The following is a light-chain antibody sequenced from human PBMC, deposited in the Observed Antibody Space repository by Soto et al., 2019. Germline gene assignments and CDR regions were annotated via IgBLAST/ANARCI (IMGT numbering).Light chain of an antibody. Sequence: EIVMPPSPATLSVSPGERAPLSCRASQSVSSNLAWYQQKPGQAPRLLIYGASTRATGIPARFSGSGSGTEFTLTISSLQSEDFAVYYCQQYNNWWTFGQGTKVDI. CDR2: GAS. CDR1: QSVSSN. CDR3: QQYNNWWT. V-gene: IGKV3-15*01. J-gene: IGKJ1*01.